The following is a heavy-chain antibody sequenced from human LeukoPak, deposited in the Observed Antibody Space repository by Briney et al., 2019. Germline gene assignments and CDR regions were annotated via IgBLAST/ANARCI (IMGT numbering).Heavy chain of an antibody. CDR2: ISGSGGST. CDR3: AKDGVGLRSFRQYYFDY. J-gene: IGHJ4*02. CDR1: GFTFSSYA. V-gene: IGHV3-23*01. D-gene: IGHD3-3*01. Sequence: GGSLRLSCAASGFTFSSYAMSWVRQAPGKGLEWVSAISGSGGSTYYADSVKGRFTISRGNSKNTLYLQMNSLRAEDTAVYYCAKDGVGLRSFRQYYFDYWGQGTLVTVSS.